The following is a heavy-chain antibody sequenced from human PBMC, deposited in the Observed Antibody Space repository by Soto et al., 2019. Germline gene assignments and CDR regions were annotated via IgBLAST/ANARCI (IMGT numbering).Heavy chain of an antibody. CDR1: GYTFTSYA. J-gene: IGHJ3*02. D-gene: IGHD3-3*01. Sequence: ASVKVSCKASGYTFTSYAMHWVRQAPGQRLEWMGWINAGNGNTKYAQKLQGRVTMTTDTSTSTAYMELRSLRSDDTAVYYCARSDFWSGSWPRDDAFDIWGQGTMVTVSS. CDR3: ARSDFWSGSWPRDDAFDI. CDR2: INAGNGNT. V-gene: IGHV1-3*01.